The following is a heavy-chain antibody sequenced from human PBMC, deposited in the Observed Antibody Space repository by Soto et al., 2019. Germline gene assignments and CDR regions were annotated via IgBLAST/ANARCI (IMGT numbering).Heavy chain of an antibody. Sequence: PSETLSLTCTVSHGPINSADYYWSWIRQAPGKGLEWIGYIYYSGSASYNPTLKGRVSMSLDTSKNQFSLSLRSVTAADTAVYFCSRTFRVGSTPPPPHHWGQGTRVTV. D-gene: IGHD1-26*01. CDR3: SRTFRVGSTPPPPHH. CDR1: HGPINSADYY. J-gene: IGHJ5*02. CDR2: IYYSGSA. V-gene: IGHV4-30-4*01.